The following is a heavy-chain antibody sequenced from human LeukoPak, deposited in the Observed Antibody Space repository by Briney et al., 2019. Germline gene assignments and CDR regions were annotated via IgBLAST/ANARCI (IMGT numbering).Heavy chain of an antibody. J-gene: IGHJ4*02. CDR3: ARDRTMYSSSAHGY. V-gene: IGHV3-21*01. D-gene: IGHD6-13*01. CDR1: GFTFSHYT. CDR2: ISSSSAYI. Sequence: GGSLRLSCAASGFTFSHYTMNWVRQAPGKGLQWLSSISSSSAYIYYTDSVKGRFTISRDNAKNSLYLQMNSLRAEDTAVYYCARDRTMYSSSAHGYWGQGTLVTVSS.